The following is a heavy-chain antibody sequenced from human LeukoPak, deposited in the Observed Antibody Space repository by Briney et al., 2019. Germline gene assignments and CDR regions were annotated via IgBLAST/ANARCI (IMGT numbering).Heavy chain of an antibody. CDR3: ARGRKVPAARQYYYYYMDV. Sequence: GASVKVSCKASGGTFSSYAISWVRQATGQGLEWMGWMNPNSGNTGYAQKFQGRVTITGNTSISTAYMELSSLRSEDTAVYYCARGRKVPAARQYYYYYMDVWGKGTTVTVSS. CDR1: GGTFSSYA. CDR2: MNPNSGNT. D-gene: IGHD2-2*01. J-gene: IGHJ6*03. V-gene: IGHV1-8*03.